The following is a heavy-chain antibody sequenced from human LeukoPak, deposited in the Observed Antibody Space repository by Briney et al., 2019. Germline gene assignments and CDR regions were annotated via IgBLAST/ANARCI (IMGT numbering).Heavy chain of an antibody. V-gene: IGHV4-59*11. D-gene: IGHD3-22*01. CDR3: ARGGSGYSSVDY. J-gene: IGHJ4*02. Sequence: SETLSLTCTVSGGSISSHYWSWIRQPPGKGLECIGYIYYSGSTNYNPSLKSRVTISVDTSKNQFSLKLSSVTAADTAVYYCARGGSGYSSVDYWGQGTLVTVSS. CDR2: IYYSGST. CDR1: GGSISSHY.